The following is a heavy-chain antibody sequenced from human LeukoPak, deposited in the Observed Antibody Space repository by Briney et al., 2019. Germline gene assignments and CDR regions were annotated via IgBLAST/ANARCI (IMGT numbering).Heavy chain of an antibody. Sequence: GGSLRLSRVPPGFTLSRYLMCWVRPAPGKGVEWGSYISGSGSTIYYADSLKGAFTPSRDTIPNPLYLQMDSLRAEDTAVYYCARGDRSGYDCIDYWGEGALVTVSS. CDR3: ARGDRSGYDCIDY. CDR2: ISGSGSTI. J-gene: IGHJ4*02. D-gene: IGHD5-12*01. CDR1: GFTLSRYL. V-gene: IGHV3-48*01.